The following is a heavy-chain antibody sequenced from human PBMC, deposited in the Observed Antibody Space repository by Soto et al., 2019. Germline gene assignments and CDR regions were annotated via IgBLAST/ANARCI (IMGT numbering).Heavy chain of an antibody. CDR1: GFTFSSCA. Sequence: GGSLRLSCAASGFTFSSCAMSWVRQAPGKGLRWVSVISATGNSAYYADPVKGRFTISRDTSRNTVYLQMSSLRADDTAVYYCARGAPYCSGGNCLDYWGQGILVTVSS. D-gene: IGHD2-15*01. CDR2: ISATGNSA. J-gene: IGHJ4*02. CDR3: ARGAPYCSGGNCLDY. V-gene: IGHV3-23*01.